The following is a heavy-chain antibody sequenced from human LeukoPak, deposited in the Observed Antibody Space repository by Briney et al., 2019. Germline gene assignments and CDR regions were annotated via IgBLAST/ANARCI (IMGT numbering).Heavy chain of an antibody. CDR3: VKGGCYGPLNYLDF. D-gene: IGHD1-14*01. Sequence: PGGFLRLSCAASGFTFSNCAMSWVRQAPGKGLEWVSGITGDSGSIDYADSVRGRFTISRDNSKNTLNLQMNNLGVEDTALYFCVKGGCYGPLNYLDFWGQGTLVTVSS. V-gene: IGHV3-23*01. CDR1: GFTFSNCA. CDR2: ITGDSGSI. J-gene: IGHJ4*02.